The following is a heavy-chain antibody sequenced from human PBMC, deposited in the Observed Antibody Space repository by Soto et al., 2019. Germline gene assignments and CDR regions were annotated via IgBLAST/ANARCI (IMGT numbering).Heavy chain of an antibody. J-gene: IGHJ6*02. CDR3: AKDKAPLYYCYGMDV. CDR2: ISWNSGSI. Sequence: EVQLVESGGGLVQPGRSLRLSCAASGFTFDDYAMHWVRQAPGKGLEWVSGISWNSGSIGYADSVKGRFTISRDNAKNSLYVQMNSLRAEDTALYYCAKDKAPLYYCYGMDVWGQGTTVTVSS. CDR1: GFTFDDYA. V-gene: IGHV3-9*01.